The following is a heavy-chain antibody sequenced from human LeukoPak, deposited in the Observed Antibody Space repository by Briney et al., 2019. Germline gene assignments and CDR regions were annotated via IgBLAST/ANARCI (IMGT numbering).Heavy chain of an antibody. D-gene: IGHD3-10*01. CDR3: TKLARAPRDFDY. J-gene: IGHJ4*01. CDR1: GFSFSDYW. Sequence: GGSLRLSCAASGFSFSDYWMSWVRQAPGKGLEWVGRSRDKGNSYTTAYAASVRGRFTISRDDSKNSLYLQMNSLKVEDTAVYYCTKLARAPRDFDYWGQGTLVTVSS. CDR2: SRDKGNSYTT. V-gene: IGHV3-72*01.